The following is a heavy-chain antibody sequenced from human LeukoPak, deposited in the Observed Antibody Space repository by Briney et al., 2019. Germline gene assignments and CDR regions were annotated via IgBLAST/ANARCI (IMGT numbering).Heavy chain of an antibody. Sequence: GGSLRLSCAASGFTPSAFGMRWVRQAPGKGLEWVAFLRPNGSNNYVDSVKGRFAISRDNSKNTLYLQMNGLRTEDTAFYYCAKDQAGTWGLDYWGQGTLVTVSS. V-gene: IGHV3-30*02. CDR3: AKDQAGTWGLDY. D-gene: IGHD3-10*01. J-gene: IGHJ4*02. CDR2: LRPNGSN. CDR1: GFTPSAFG.